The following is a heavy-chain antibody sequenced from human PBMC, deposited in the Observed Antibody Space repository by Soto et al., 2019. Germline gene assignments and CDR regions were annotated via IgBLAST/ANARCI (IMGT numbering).Heavy chain of an antibody. V-gene: IGHV3-15*01. CDR1: GFTFSNAW. J-gene: IGHJ6*03. D-gene: IGHD1-26*01. CDR2: IKSKTDGGTT. CDR3: TTDLGAGYPPTYYMEV. Sequence: PGGSLRLSCAASGFTFSNAWMSWVRQAPGKGLEWVGRIKSKTDGGTTDYAAPVKGRFTISRDDSKNTLYLQMNSLKTEDTAVYYCTTDLGAGYPPTYYMEVWGKGTTVTVSS.